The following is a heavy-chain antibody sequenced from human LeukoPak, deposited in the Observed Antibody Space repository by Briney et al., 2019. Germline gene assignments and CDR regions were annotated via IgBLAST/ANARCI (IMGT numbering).Heavy chain of an antibody. V-gene: IGHV3-21*06. CDR3: ARDRGRRYGMDV. D-gene: IGHD2-15*01. Sequence: GGSLRLSCAASGFTFSSYTMNWVRQAPGKGLEWVSSISSSSSYIYYADSVKGRFTMSRDNAKNSLYLQMNSLRAEDTAVYYCARDRGRRYGMDVWGQGTTVTVSS. J-gene: IGHJ6*02. CDR2: ISSSSSYI. CDR1: GFTFSSYT.